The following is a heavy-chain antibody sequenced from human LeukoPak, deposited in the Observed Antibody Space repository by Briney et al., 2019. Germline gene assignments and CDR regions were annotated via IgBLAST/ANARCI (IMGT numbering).Heavy chain of an antibody. CDR1: GFTFSNYW. CDR3: VRGYSGAFEI. D-gene: IGHD2-15*01. V-gene: IGHV3-74*01. J-gene: IGHJ3*02. CDR2: INGDGTTT. Sequence: PGGSLRLSCTTSGFTFSNYWINWVRQAPGKGLVWVSVINGDGTTTGHADSVKGRFTISRDNAKNTLYLQMSSLRVEDTAVYYCVRGYSGAFEIWGQGTMVTVSS.